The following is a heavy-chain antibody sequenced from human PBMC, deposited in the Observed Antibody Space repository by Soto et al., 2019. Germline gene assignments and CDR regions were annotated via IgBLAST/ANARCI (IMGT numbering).Heavy chain of an antibody. CDR3: AKRMGTYRGGMDV. CDR1: GFIFTIYG. CDR2: ISGSGGST. Sequence: PGGSLRLSCAASGFIFTIYGMTWVRQVPGKGLEWVSGISGSGGSTYYADSVKGRFTISRDNSKNTLYLQMNSLRAEDTAVYYCAKRMGTYRGGMDVWGQGTTVTVSS. D-gene: IGHD1-7*01. V-gene: IGHV3-23*01. J-gene: IGHJ6*02.